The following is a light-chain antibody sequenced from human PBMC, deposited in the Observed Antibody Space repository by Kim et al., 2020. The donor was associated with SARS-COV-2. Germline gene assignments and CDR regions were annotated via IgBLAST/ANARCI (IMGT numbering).Light chain of an antibody. J-gene: IGKJ2*01. Sequence: SASVGDSVPIPCQESQHLKSYLNWSQQKPGTAPQLLIYAASSLQSGVPSRFSGSGYGTDFPLTISSLQPDDFATYSCQQTYNIPTLGQGTKLEI. V-gene: IGKV1-39*01. CDR1: QHLKSY. CDR2: AAS. CDR3: QQTYNIPT.